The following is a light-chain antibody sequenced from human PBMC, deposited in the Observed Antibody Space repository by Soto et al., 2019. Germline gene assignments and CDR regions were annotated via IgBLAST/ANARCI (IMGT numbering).Light chain of an antibody. Sequence: QSVLTQPRSVSGSPEQSVTISCTGSASDVGDYNYVSWYQRHPGKAPKLVIYDVNKRPSGVPDRFSGSKPGNAASLTISGLQAEDEADYYCCSFAGSHTLYVFGTGTKVTVL. CDR2: DVN. CDR3: CSFAGSHTLYV. J-gene: IGLJ1*01. CDR1: ASDVGDYNY. V-gene: IGLV2-11*01.